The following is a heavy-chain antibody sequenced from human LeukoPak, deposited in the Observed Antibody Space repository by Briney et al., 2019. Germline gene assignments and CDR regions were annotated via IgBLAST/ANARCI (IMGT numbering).Heavy chain of an antibody. CDR2: IYYSGST. J-gene: IGHJ4*02. CDR1: GGSLSSYY. CDR3: ARTQMATIFPLFDY. V-gene: IGHV4-59*01. Sequence: SETLSLTCTVSGGSLSSYYWSWIRQPPGKGLEWIGYIYYSGSTNYNPSLKSRVTISVDTSKNQFSLKLSSVTAADTAVYYCARTQMATIFPLFDYWGQGTLVTVSS. D-gene: IGHD5-24*01.